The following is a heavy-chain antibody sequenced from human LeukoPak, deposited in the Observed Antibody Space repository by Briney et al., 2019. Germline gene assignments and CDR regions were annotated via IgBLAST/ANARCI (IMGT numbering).Heavy chain of an antibody. CDR3: ATLTMTTSIGWFDP. Sequence: SETLSLTCTVSGGSISTYYWSWIRQPPGKGLEWIGYISYTVTTNYNPSLKSRVTISVDTSKNQFSLKLSSVTAADTAVYYCATLTMTTSIGWFDPWGQGTLVTVSS. V-gene: IGHV4-59*08. CDR2: ISYTVTT. D-gene: IGHD4-17*01. CDR1: GGSISTYY. J-gene: IGHJ5*02.